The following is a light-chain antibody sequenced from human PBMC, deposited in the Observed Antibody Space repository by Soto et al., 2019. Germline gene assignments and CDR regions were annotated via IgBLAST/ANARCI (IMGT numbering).Light chain of an antibody. Sequence: QSVLTQPPAASWSPGHSVNISCTGTSSDVGAYNYVSWYQQYPGKAPKLMIYEVSKRPSGVPDRFSGSKSGKTASLTVSGLQPEDEADYHCTSYAGSNIWVFGGGTKVTVL. J-gene: IGLJ3*02. V-gene: IGLV2-8*01. CDR3: TSYAGSNIWV. CDR1: SSDVGAYNY. CDR2: EVS.